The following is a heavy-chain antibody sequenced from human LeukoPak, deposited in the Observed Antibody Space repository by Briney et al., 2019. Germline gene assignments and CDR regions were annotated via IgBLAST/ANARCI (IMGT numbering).Heavy chain of an antibody. J-gene: IGHJ3*02. D-gene: IGHD6-19*01. CDR3: AKDQGIAVAGTDDAFDI. V-gene: IGHV3-30*18. CDR2: IAYDGSNE. Sequence: RGSLRLSCAASGXTFSNYGMHWVRQAPGKGLEWVGVIAYDGSNEYYAEFVKGRFTISRDNSTNTLYLQMYSLRAEDTAVYFCAKDQGIAVAGTDDAFDIWGQGTRVTVSS. CDR1: GXTFSNYG.